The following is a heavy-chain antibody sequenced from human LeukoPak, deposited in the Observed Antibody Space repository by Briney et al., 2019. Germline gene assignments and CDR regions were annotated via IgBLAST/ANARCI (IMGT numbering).Heavy chain of an antibody. J-gene: IGHJ4*02. CDR2: TYYSGST. CDR1: GGSISTCS. D-gene: IGHD2-15*01. V-gene: IGHV4-59*01. CDR3: ARQGGGGYCSGGSCYYFDY. Sequence: SETLSLTCTVSGGSISTCSWSWIRQSPGKGLEWIGYTYYSGSTNYNPSLKSRVTFSVDTSRNQFSLKLRSVTAADTAVYYCARQGGGGYCSGGSCYYFDYWGQGTLVTVSS.